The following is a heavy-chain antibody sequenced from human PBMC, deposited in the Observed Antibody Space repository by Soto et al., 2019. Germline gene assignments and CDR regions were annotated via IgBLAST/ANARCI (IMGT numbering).Heavy chain of an antibody. CDR3: ARGEVGAYDY. Sequence: QVQLQQWGAGLLKPSETLSLTCAVYRGSFSGYYWSWIRQPPGKGLEWIGEINHSGNTNYNPSLKSRVTTSVDTSKNQCSLKLSSVTAADTAVYYCARGEVGAYDYWGQGTLVTVSS. V-gene: IGHV4-34*01. J-gene: IGHJ4*02. D-gene: IGHD1-26*01. CDR2: INHSGNT. CDR1: RGSFSGYY.